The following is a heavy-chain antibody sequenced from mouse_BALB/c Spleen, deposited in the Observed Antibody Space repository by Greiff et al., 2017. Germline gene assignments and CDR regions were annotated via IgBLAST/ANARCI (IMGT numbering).Heavy chain of an antibody. D-gene: IGHD2-3*01. J-gene: IGHJ3*01. CDR2: IDPSDSYT. Sequence: VQLQQPGAELVKPGASVKLSCKASGYTFTSYWMHWVKQRPGQGLEWIGEIDPSDSYTNYNQKFKGKATLTVDKSSSTAYMQLSSLTSEDSAVYYCTTYDGFAYWGQGTLVTVSA. CDR3: TTYDGFAY. V-gene: IGHV1-69*02. CDR1: GYTFTSYW.